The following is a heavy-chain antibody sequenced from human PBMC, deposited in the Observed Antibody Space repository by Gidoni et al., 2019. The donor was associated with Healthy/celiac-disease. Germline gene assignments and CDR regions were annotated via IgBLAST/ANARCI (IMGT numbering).Heavy chain of an antibody. V-gene: IGHV3-49*03. CDR3: TRESSSGYSGSYDY. D-gene: IGHD1-26*01. J-gene: IGHJ4*02. Sequence: EVQLVESGGGLVQPGRSLRLSCTASGFTFGDYALSWFRQAPGKGLEWVGFIRSKAYGGTTEYAASVKGRFTISRDDSKSIAYLQMNSLKTEDTAVYYCTRESSSGYSGSYDYWGQGTLVTVSS. CDR2: IRSKAYGGTT. CDR1: GFTFGDYA.